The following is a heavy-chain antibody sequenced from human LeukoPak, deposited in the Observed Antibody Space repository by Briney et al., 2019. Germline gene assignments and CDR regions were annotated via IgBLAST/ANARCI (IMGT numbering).Heavy chain of an antibody. CDR2: IYPGDPDA. CDR3: ARQQRRDGYNYIDY. V-gene: IGHV5-51*01. Sequence: GESLQISCKSSGYSFTTYWISRVRQMPGKGLEWMGIIYPGDPDARYSPSFQGQVTISADKSISTAYLQWSSLKASDTAMYYCARQQRRDGYNYIDYWGQGTLVTVSS. CDR1: GYSFTTYW. J-gene: IGHJ4*02. D-gene: IGHD5-24*01.